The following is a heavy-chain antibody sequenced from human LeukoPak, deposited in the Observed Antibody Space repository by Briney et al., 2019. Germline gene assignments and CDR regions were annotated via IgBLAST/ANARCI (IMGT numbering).Heavy chain of an antibody. V-gene: IGHV4-61*02. D-gene: IGHD4-17*01. CDR3: ARGLLTFMTTVTFNWFDP. Sequence: SETLSLTCTVSGGSISSGSYYWSWIRQPGGKGLEWIGRIYTSGSTNYNPSLKSRVTISVDTSKNQFSLKLSSVTAADTAVYYCARGLLTFMTTVTFNWFDPWGQGTLVTVSS. CDR2: IYTSGST. CDR1: GGSISSGSYY. J-gene: IGHJ5*02.